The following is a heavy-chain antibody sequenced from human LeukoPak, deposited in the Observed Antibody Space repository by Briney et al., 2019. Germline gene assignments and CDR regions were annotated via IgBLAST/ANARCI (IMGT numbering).Heavy chain of an antibody. CDR1: GYTFTSYG. J-gene: IGHJ4*02. V-gene: IGHV1-18*01. CDR2: ISAYNGNT. CDR3: ARTPDFWSGYSPGY. Sequence: ASVKVSCKASGYTFTSYGISWVRQAPGQGVEWMGWISAYNGNTNYAQKLQGRVTMTTDTSTSTAYMELRSLRSDDTAVYYCARTPDFWSGYSPGYWGQGTLVTVSS. D-gene: IGHD3-3*01.